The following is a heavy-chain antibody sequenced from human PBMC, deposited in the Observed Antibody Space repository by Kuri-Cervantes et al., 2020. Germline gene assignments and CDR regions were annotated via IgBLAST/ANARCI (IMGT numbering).Heavy chain of an antibody. CDR3: ATLRDYRHIVVVTPDADFDY. Sequence: GGSLRLCCAACGFSFCSYAMHWVRQAPGKVLEWVAFIRYDGSNKYYADSVKGRFTISRDNSKNTLYLQMNSLRAEDTAVYYCATLRDYRHIVVVTPDADFDYWGQGTLVTVSS. D-gene: IGHD2-21*02. CDR1: GFSFCSYA. V-gene: IGHV3-30*02. J-gene: IGHJ4*02. CDR2: IRYDGSNK.